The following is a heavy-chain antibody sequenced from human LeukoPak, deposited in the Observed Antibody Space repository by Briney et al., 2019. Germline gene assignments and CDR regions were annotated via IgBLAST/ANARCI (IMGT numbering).Heavy chain of an antibody. CDR1: GYRFTSYW. CDR2: VSPGDSDT. D-gene: IGHD3-22*01. CDR3: ARHFDDSSGYYYRTMYYFDY. Sequence: GESLKISCKASGYRFTSYWIGWVRQMPGKGLEWMGFVSPGDSDTRYSPSFQGQVTISADKSISTAYLQWSSLEASDTAMYYCARHFDDSSGYYYRTMYYFDYWGQGTLVTVSS. J-gene: IGHJ4*02. V-gene: IGHV5-51*01.